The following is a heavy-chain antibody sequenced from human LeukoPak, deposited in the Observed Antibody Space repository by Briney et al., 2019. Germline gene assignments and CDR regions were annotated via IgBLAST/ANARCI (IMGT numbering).Heavy chain of an antibody. V-gene: IGHV4-34*01. Sequence: PSETLSLTCAVYGGSFSGYYWSWIRQPPGKGLEWIGEINHSGGTNYNPSLKSRVTISVDTSKNQFSLKLSSVTAADTAVYYCARGVAVAGRNNWFDPWGQGTLVTVSS. CDR2: INHSGGT. D-gene: IGHD6-19*01. J-gene: IGHJ5*02. CDR1: GGSFSGYY. CDR3: ARGVAVAGRNNWFDP.